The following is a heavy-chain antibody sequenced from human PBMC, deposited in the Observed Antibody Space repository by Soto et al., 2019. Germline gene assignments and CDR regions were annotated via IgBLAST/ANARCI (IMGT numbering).Heavy chain of an antibody. D-gene: IGHD6-13*01. CDR2: ISYDGSNK. V-gene: IGHV3-30*18. CDR3: AKDAATAAGPFDY. Sequence: GGSLRLSCAASGFTFSSYGMHWVRQAPGKGLEWVAVISYDGSNKYYADSVKGRFTISRDNSKNTLYLQMNSLRAEDTAVYYCAKDAATAAGPFDYWGQGTLVTVSS. CDR1: GFTFSSYG. J-gene: IGHJ4*02.